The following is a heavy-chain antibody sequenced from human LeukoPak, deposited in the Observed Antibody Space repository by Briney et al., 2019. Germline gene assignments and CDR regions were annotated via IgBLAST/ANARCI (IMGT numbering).Heavy chain of an antibody. D-gene: IGHD6-13*01. CDR3: ARLESAAAGNRWSDP. Sequence: PSETLSLTCAVYGGSFSGYYWSWIRQPPGKGLEWIGEINHSGSTNYNPSLKSRVTISVDTSKNQFSLKLSSVTAADTAVCYCARLESAAAGNRWSDPWGQGILVTVSS. CDR2: INHSGST. CDR1: GGSFSGYY. V-gene: IGHV4-34*01. J-gene: IGHJ5*02.